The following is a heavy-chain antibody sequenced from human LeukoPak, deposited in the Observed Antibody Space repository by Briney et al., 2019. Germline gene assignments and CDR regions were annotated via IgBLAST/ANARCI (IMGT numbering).Heavy chain of an antibody. Sequence: ASVTVSCKASGYTFTDYYLHWVRQAPGQGLEWMGWINAKNGGTEYAQKFQGRVTLPRDTSISTAYMVLTSLRYDATAVYYCARVTSGTYHYWGQGTLVTISS. J-gene: IGHJ4*02. V-gene: IGHV1-2*02. CDR2: INAKNGGT. D-gene: IGHD1-26*01. CDR3: ARVTSGTYHY. CDR1: GYTFTDYY.